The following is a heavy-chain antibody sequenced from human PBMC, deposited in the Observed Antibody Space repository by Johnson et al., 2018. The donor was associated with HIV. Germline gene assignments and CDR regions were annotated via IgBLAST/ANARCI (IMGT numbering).Heavy chain of an antibody. J-gene: IGHJ3*02. V-gene: IGHV3-11*04. Sequence: QVQLVESGGGLVQPGGSLRLSCAASGFTVSSNYMSWIRQAPGKGLEWVSYITSSGSTIYYADSVKGRFTISRDNAKNAMYLQMNSLRAEDTAVYYCGRDAYSGSHHDAFDIWGQGTMVTVSS. CDR2: ITSSGSTI. D-gene: IGHD1-26*01. CDR1: GFTVSSNY. CDR3: GRDAYSGSHHDAFDI.